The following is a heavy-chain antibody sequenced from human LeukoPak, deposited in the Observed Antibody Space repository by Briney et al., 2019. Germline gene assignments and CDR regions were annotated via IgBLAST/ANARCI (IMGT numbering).Heavy chain of an antibody. V-gene: IGHV4-59*01. J-gene: IGHJ6*03. CDR2: IYYSGST. CDR3: ARDEIAVADSRYMDV. D-gene: IGHD6-19*01. Sequence: SETLSLTCTVSGGSISSYYWSWIRQPPGKGLEWIGYIYYSGSTNYNPSLKSRVTISVATSKNQFSLKLSSVTAADTAVYYCARDEIAVADSRYMDVWGKGTTVTVSS. CDR1: GGSISSYY.